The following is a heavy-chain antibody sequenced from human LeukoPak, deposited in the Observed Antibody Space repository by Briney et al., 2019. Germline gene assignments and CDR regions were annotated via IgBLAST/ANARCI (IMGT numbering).Heavy chain of an antibody. Sequence: PSETLSLTCTVSGGSIGSGSYYWSWIRQPAGKGLEWIGRIYTSGSTNYNPSLKSRVTISVDTSKNQFSLKLSSVTAADTAVYYCAVEDFWSVGWFDPWGQGTLVTVSS. D-gene: IGHD3-3*01. J-gene: IGHJ5*02. CDR2: IYTSGST. V-gene: IGHV4-61*02. CDR1: GGSIGSGSYY. CDR3: AVEDFWSVGWFDP.